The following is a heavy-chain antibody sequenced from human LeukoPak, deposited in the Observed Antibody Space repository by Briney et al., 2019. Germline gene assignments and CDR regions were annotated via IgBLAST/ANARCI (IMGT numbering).Heavy chain of an antibody. CDR1: GFNFSSYW. Sequence: GGSLRLSCAASGFNFSSYWMSWVRQAPGKGLEWVANIKEDGSEKYYVDSVKGRFTISRDNAKKSLFLQMNSLRAEDTAVYYCARARTIFGAVISGMDVWGRGTTVTVSS. J-gene: IGHJ6*02. D-gene: IGHD3-3*01. CDR2: IKEDGSEK. V-gene: IGHV3-7*01. CDR3: ARARTIFGAVISGMDV.